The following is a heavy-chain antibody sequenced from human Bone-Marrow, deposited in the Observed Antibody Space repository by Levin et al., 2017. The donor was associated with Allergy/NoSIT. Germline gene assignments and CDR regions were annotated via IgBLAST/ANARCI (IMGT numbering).Heavy chain of an antibody. D-gene: IGHD2-2*03. CDR3: AREDGSTLDS. V-gene: IGHV4-31*03. CDR2: IYYSGST. CDR1: GASISGGGYH. J-gene: IGHJ5*01. Sequence: SETLSLTCTVSGASISGGGYHWSWIRQHAGTGLEWIGYIYYSGSTYYNPSLKSRVMISVDTSKNQFSLKVSSTTAADTAVYYCAREDGSTLDSWGQGTLVTVSS.